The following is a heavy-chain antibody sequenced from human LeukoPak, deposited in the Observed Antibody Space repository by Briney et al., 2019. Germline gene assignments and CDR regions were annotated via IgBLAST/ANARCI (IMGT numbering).Heavy chain of an antibody. J-gene: IGHJ1*01. CDR2: INHSGST. CDR1: GGSFSGYY. CDR3: ARRSSLRYFQH. V-gene: IGHV4-34*01. D-gene: IGHD1-26*01. Sequence: PSETLSLTCAVSGGSFSGYYWSWIRQPPGKGLEWIGEINHSGSTNYNPSLKSRVTISVDTSKNQFSLKLSSVTAADTAVYYCARRSSLRYFQHWGQGTLVTVSS.